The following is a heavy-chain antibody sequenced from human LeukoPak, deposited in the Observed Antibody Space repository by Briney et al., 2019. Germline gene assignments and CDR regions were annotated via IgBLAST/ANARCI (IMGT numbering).Heavy chain of an antibody. CDR3: AKDRSDSSNWYLGDY. Sequence: GGSLRLYCAASGFTFSSYAMSWVRQAPGKGLEWVSVINGSGSSTNYADSVKGRFTISRDNSKNTLYLQMNSLRADDTAVYYCAKDRSDSSNWYLGDYWGQGTLVTVSS. J-gene: IGHJ4*02. CDR2: INGSGSST. D-gene: IGHD6-13*01. CDR1: GFTFSSYA. V-gene: IGHV3-23*01.